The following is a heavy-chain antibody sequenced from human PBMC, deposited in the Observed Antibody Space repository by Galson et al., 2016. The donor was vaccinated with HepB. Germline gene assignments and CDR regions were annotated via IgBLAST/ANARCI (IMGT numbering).Heavy chain of an antibody. D-gene: IGHD4-11*01. Sequence: SETLSLTCTVSGGSISSSSYYWGWIRQPPGRGLEWIGNIYYSGSTYYKPSLKSRVTISADTSKNQFSLKLSSVTAADTAIYYCARTLKFRDDYSKNSYYHGMDVWGKGTTVTVSS. J-gene: IGHJ6*04. V-gene: IGHV4-39*01. CDR3: ARTLKFRDDYSKNSYYHGMDV. CDR2: IYYSGST. CDR1: GGSISSSSYY.